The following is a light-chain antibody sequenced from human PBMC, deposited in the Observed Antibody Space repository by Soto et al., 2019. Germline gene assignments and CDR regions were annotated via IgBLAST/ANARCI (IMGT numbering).Light chain of an antibody. V-gene: IGKV1-27*01. CDR3: QMCDSAHALT. J-gene: IGKJ4*01. Sequence: DIQMTQSPSSLSASVGDRVTITCRASQDIRKFLAWYQQKAGKAPQVLIYGASTLQSGVPSRFSGSGSGTDFTLTISDLQPEDAATYYCQMCDSAHALTFGGGTKV. CDR1: QDIRKF. CDR2: GAS.